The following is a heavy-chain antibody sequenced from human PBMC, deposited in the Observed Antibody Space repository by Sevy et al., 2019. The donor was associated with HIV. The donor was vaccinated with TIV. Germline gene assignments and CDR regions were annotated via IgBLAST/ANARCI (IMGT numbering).Heavy chain of an antibody. V-gene: IGHV3-48*03. CDR2: ISSSGTTI. D-gene: IGHD3-22*01. J-gene: IGHJ5*02. CDR3: ARVDANYDKGFDP. Sequence: GGSLRLSCEASGFTFSSYEMNWVRQAPGKGLEWVSYISSSGTTIKYADSVKGRFTISRDNAKISLYMQMNSLRAEDTAVYYCARVDANYDKGFDPWGQGTLVTVSS. CDR1: GFTFSSYE.